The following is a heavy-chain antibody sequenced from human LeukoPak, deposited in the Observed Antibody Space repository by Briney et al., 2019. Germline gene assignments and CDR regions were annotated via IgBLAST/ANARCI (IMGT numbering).Heavy chain of an antibody. CDR1: GYIFTSYW. V-gene: IGHV5-51*01. Sequence: GESLKIFCQGSGYIFTSYWLGWVRQMPGKGLELMGIIYPGDSDTTYSPSLQGQVTISVDKSLSPAYLHLSSLKASDTAIYYCARRDPGTYFFYYWGQGTLVTVSS. D-gene: IGHD1-14*01. CDR2: IYPGDSDT. CDR3: ARRDPGTYFFYY. J-gene: IGHJ4*02.